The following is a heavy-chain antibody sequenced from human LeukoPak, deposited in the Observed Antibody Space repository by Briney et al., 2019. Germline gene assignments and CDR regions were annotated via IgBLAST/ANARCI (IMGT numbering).Heavy chain of an antibody. CDR1: GFTFEDHG. D-gene: IGHD6-19*01. V-gene: IGHV3-20*04. Sequence: GGSLRLSCAASGFTFEDHGMSWVRQVPGKGLEWVSGINWDGGSTGYADSVKGRFTISRDNAKTSLYLQMNSLRAEDTALYYCAAGDRNGWYFDYWGQGTLVTVSS. CDR3: AAGDRNGWYFDY. CDR2: INWDGGST. J-gene: IGHJ4*02.